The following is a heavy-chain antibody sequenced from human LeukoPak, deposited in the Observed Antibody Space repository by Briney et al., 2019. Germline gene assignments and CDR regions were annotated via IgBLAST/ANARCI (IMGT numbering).Heavy chain of an antibody. Sequence: PGGSLRLSCAASGFTFSSYSMNWVRQAPGKGLEWVSSISSSSSYIYYADSVKGRFTISRDNAKNSLYLQMNSLKTEDTAVYYCTTDEATVTTGGYYYYMDVWGKGTTVTVSS. V-gene: IGHV3-21*03. CDR2: ISSSSSYI. CDR3: TTDEATVTTGGYYYYMDV. D-gene: IGHD4-17*01. J-gene: IGHJ6*03. CDR1: GFTFSSYS.